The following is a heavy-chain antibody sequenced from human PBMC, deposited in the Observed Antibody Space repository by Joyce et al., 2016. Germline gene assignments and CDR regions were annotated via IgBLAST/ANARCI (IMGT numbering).Heavy chain of an antibody. CDR2: ISYGWST. D-gene: IGHD5-24*01. CDR1: GGSVSSDSYY. V-gene: IGHV4-31*03. J-gene: IGHJ3*01. CDR3: ARDRRDGLIRHDAFDV. Sequence: QVQVQESGPGLVKPSQTLSLPCTVSGGSVSSDSYYWTWIRQHPGKGLEWIGHISYGWSTYYNPALQSRVTISVDASKKKFSLKLSSVTAADTAVYYCARDRRDGLIRHDAFDVWGQGTMVTVSS.